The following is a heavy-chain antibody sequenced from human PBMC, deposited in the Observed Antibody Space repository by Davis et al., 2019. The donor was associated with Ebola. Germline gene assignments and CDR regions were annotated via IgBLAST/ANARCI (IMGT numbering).Heavy chain of an antibody. D-gene: IGHD3-10*01. CDR1: GFSFSGSA. J-gene: IGHJ4*02. V-gene: IGHV3-73*01. CDR2: IRSKANSYAT. CDR3: ARRYYGSGTYYKDY. Sequence: PGGSLRLSCAASGFSFSGSAMYWVRQASGKGLEWVGRIRSKANSYATAYAASVRGRFSISRDDSSNTAYLQMNTLRAEDTAVYYCARRYYGSGTYYKDYWGQGTLVTVSS.